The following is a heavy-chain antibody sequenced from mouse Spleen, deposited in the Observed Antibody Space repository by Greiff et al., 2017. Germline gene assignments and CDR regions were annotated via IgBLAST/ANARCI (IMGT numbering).Heavy chain of an antibody. CDR3: ARNSVVATFLPVYYFDY. CDR1: GYTFTSYW. V-gene: IGHV1-72*01. J-gene: IGHJ2*01. CDR2: IDPNSGGT. D-gene: IGHD1-1*01. Sequence: QVQLKQPGAELVKPGASVKLSCKASGYTFTSYWMHWVKQRPGRGLEWIGRIDPNSGGTKYNEKFKSKATLTVDKPSSTAYMQLSSLTSEDSAVYYCARNSVVATFLPVYYFDYWGQGTTLTVSS.